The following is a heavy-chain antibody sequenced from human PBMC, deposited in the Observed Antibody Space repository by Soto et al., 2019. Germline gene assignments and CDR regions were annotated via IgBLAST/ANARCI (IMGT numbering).Heavy chain of an antibody. CDR2: ISYDGSKK. J-gene: IGHJ4*02. Sequence: QVQLVESGGGVVQPGRSLRLSCAASGFTFSTYAMYWVRQAPGKGLEWVAVISYDGSKKYYADSVKGRFTISRDNSKNTLYLQMNSLRTDDTVVYYCTRDIDYGDRAFGDYWGQGTLVTVSS. CDR1: GFTFSTYA. V-gene: IGHV3-30-3*01. D-gene: IGHD4-17*01. CDR3: TRDIDYGDRAFGDY.